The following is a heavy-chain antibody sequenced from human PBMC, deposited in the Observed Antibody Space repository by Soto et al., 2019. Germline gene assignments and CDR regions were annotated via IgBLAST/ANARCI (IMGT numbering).Heavy chain of an antibody. CDR1: GFTFSGSA. CDR2: IRSKANSYAT. Sequence: EVQLVESGGGLVQPGGSLKLSCAASGFTFSGSAMHWVRQASGKGLEWVGRIRSKANSYATAYAASVKGRFTISRDDSKNTAYLQMNSLKTEDTAVYYCTSIVATIDYWGQGTLVTVSS. D-gene: IGHD5-12*01. CDR3: TSIVATIDY. V-gene: IGHV3-73*02. J-gene: IGHJ4*02.